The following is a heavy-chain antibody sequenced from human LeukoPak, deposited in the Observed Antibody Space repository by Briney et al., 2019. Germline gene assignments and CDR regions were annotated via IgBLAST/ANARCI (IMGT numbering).Heavy chain of an antibody. D-gene: IGHD3-22*01. CDR1: GGTFSSYA. J-gene: IGHJ4*02. Sequence: SVKVSCKASGGTFSSYAISWVRQAPGQGLEWMGGIIPIFGTANYAQKFQGRVTITADESTSTAYMELSSLRSEDTAVYYCASRPERYYDSSRYFNWGQGTLVTVSS. CDR2: IIPIFGTA. V-gene: IGHV1-69*01. CDR3: ASRPERYYDSSRYFN.